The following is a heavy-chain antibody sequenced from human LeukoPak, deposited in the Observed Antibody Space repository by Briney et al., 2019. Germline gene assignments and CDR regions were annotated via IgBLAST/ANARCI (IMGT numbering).Heavy chain of an antibody. J-gene: IGHJ5*02. Sequence: ASVTVSCKASGYTFTNYAMNWVRQAPGQGLEWMGWINTNTGNPTYAQGFTGRFVFSLDTSVSTAYLQISSLKAEDTAVYYCARVQDYSNYGWFDPWGQGTLVTVSS. CDR2: INTNTGNP. CDR3: ARVQDYSNYGWFDP. D-gene: IGHD4-11*01. CDR1: GYTFTNYA. V-gene: IGHV7-4-1*02.